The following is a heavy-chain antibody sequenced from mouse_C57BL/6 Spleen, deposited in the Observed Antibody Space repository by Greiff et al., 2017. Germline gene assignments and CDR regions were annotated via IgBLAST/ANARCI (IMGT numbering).Heavy chain of an antibody. J-gene: IGHJ4*01. CDR1: GYTFTSYW. V-gene: IGHV1-52*01. CDR3: ARGRGSSGPYYYAMDY. CDR2: IDPSDSET. Sequence: VKLQQPGAELVRPGSSVKLSCKASGYTFTSYWMHWVKQRPIQGLEWIGNIDPSDSETHYNQKFKDKATLTVDKSSSTAYMQLSSLTSEDSAVYYGARGRGSSGPYYYAMDYWGQGTSVTVSS. D-gene: IGHD3-2*02.